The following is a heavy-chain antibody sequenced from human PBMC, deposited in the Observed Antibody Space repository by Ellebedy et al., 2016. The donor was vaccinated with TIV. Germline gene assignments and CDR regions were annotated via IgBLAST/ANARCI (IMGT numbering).Heavy chain of an antibody. CDR1: GFTFNSYA. D-gene: IGHD3-10*01. Sequence: GESLKISCAASGFTFNSYAMSWVRQAPGKGLEWVSTISNTGSRTYYADSVEGRFIISRDNSKKTLYLQMNSLRAEDTAVYYCARGGVRGNNPFDYWGQGTLVTVSS. CDR2: ISNTGSRT. V-gene: IGHV3-23*01. J-gene: IGHJ4*02. CDR3: ARGGVRGNNPFDY.